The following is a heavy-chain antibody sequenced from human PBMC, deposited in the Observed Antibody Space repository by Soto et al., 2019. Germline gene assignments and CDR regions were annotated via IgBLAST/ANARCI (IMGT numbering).Heavy chain of an antibody. Sequence: QVQLQQWGAGLLKPSETLSLTCDVYGGSFSRYYWNWISQPPGTGLEWLGEINHSGSTNYNPSLKSGVTISLDTSKPQYSLELTSVTAADTAVYYCARGEGRLVGTWFDPWGQGTLVTVSS. V-gene: IGHV4-34*01. CDR3: ARGEGRLVGTWFDP. CDR2: INHSGST. CDR1: GGSFSRYY. J-gene: IGHJ5*02. D-gene: IGHD5-12*01.